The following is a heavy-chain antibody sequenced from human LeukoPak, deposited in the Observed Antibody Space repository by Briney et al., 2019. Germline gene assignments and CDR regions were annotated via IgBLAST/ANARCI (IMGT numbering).Heavy chain of an antibody. CDR2: ISYDGSNK. Sequence: GRSLRLSCAASGFTFSSYAMHWVRQAPGKGLEWVAVISYDGSNKYYADSVKGRFTISRDNSKNTLYLQMNSLRAEDTAVYYCAKDQEWLVHYYYYGMDVWGQGTTVTVSS. CDR3: AKDQEWLVHYYYYGMDV. CDR1: GFTFSSYA. J-gene: IGHJ6*02. V-gene: IGHV3-30*04. D-gene: IGHD6-19*01.